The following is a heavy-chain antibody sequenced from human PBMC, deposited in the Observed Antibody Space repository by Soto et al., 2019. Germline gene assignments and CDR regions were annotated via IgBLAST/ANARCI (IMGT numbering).Heavy chain of an antibody. CDR3: ANSRKWELYNY. Sequence: GGSLRLSCAASGFTFSSYAMSWVRQAPGKGLEWVSAISGSGGSTYYADSVKGRFTISRDNSKNTLYLQMNSLRAEDTAVYYCANSRKWELYNYWGQGTLVTVSS. D-gene: IGHD1-26*01. CDR2: ISGSGGST. J-gene: IGHJ4*02. V-gene: IGHV3-23*01. CDR1: GFTFSSYA.